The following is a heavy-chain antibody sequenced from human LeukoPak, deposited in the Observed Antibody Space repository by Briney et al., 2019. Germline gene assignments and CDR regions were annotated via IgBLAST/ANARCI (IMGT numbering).Heavy chain of an antibody. V-gene: IGHV3-74*01. D-gene: IGHD6-19*01. CDR3: ARAMAGDYGMDV. J-gene: IGHJ6*02. CDR2: IKSDGSDT. CDR1: GFTFSGYW. Sequence: GGSLRLSCGGSGFTFSGYWMHWVHQGPGKGLVWVSRIKSDGSDTSYADSVKGRFTISRDNAKNTLYLQLSSLRADDTAVYYCARAMAGDYGMDVWGQGTTVTVSS.